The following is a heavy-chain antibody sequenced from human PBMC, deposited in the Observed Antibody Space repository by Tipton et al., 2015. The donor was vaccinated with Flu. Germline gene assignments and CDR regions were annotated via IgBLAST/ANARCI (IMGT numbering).Heavy chain of an antibody. CDR1: GGSISSYY. V-gene: IGHV4-59*01. CDR2: IYYSGST. J-gene: IGHJ3*02. Sequence: TLSLTCTVSGGSISSYYWSWIRQPPGKGLEWIGYIYYSGSTNYNPSLKSRVTISVDTSKNQFSLKLSSVTAADTAVYYCARARDIPDAFDIWGQGTMVTVSS. D-gene: IGHD2-15*01. CDR3: ARARDIPDAFDI.